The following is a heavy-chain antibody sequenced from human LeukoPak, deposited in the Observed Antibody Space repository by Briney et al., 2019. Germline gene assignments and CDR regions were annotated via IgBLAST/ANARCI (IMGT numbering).Heavy chain of an antibody. CDR2: INPNSGGT. Sequence: ASVKVSCKASGYTFTGYYVHWVRQAPGQGLEWMGWINPNSGGTNYAQKFQGRVTITADKSTSTAYMELSSLRSEDTAVYYCARAGIVGATDAFDIWGQGTMVTVSS. D-gene: IGHD1-26*01. CDR3: ARAGIVGATDAFDI. J-gene: IGHJ3*02. V-gene: IGHV1-2*02. CDR1: GYTFTGYY.